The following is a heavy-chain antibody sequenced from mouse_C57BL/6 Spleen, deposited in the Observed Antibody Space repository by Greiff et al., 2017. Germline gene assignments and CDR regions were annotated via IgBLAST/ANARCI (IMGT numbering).Heavy chain of an antibody. D-gene: IGHD1-1*01. CDR1: GYTFTSYW. CDR2: IDPSDSYT. V-gene: IGHV1-69*01. CDR3: ARGGSKREGLRYWYFDV. J-gene: IGHJ1*03. Sequence: VQLQQPGAELVMPGASVKLSCKASGYTFTSYWMHWVKQRPGQGLEWIGEIDPSDSYTNYNQKFKGKSTLTVDKSSSTAYMQLSSLTSEDSAVYYCARGGSKREGLRYWYFDVWGTGTTVTVSS.